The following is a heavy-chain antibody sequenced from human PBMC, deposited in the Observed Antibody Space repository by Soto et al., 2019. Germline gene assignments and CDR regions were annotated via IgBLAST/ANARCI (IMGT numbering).Heavy chain of an antibody. D-gene: IGHD3-22*01. CDR2: SNPYSGGT. CDR1: GYSFTGYY. V-gene: IGHV1-2*02. J-gene: IGHJ4*02. Sequence: ASVKVSCKASGYSFTGYYLHWVRQAPGQGLEWLGWSNPYSGGTNYAQKFQGRVTITADKSTSTAYMELSSLRSEDTAVYYCARSRRYYDSSGYTYYFDYWGQGTLVTVSS. CDR3: ARSRRYYDSSGYTYYFDY.